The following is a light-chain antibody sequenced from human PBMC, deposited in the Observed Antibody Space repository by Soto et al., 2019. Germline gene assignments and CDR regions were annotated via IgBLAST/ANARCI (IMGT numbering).Light chain of an antibody. CDR1: ESLLHSGGNTY. J-gene: IGKJ1*01. CDR3: MQSSQLRT. Sequence: DIVLTQSPLSLPVTLGQPASLSCRSSESLLHSGGNTYLSWLHQRPGQPPRLLIYQISERLSGVPDRFSGSGAGTNFTLGISRVEAEDVGIFFCMQSSQLRTFGQGTKVDIK. CDR2: QIS. V-gene: IGKV2-24*01.